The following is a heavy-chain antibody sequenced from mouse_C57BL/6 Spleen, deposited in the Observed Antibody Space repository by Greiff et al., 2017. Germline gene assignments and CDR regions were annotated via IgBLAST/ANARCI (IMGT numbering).Heavy chain of an antibody. D-gene: IGHD2-3*01. CDR2: IDPSDSYT. V-gene: IGHV1-59*01. J-gene: IGHJ4*01. Sequence: QVQLKQPGAELVRPGTSVKLSCKASGYTFTSYWMHWVKQRPGQGLEWIGVIDPSDSYTNYNQKFKGKATLTVDTSSSTAYMQLSSLTSEDSAVYYCARGDGYSLYAMDYWGQGTSVTVSS. CDR1: GYTFTSYW. CDR3: ARGDGYSLYAMDY.